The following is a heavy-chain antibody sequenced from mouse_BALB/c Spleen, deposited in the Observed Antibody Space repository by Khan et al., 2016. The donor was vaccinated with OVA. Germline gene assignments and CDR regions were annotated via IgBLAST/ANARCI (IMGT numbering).Heavy chain of an antibody. J-gene: IGHJ2*01. Sequence: QVQLQQPGAELVKAGASVKMSCKASGYTFTSYWMHWVKQRLGPGLEWFAETNPANGRTYYNEKFKRKATLTVDKSSSTASMLLIGPTFEASAVFTCAGSKKIVDTYFAYGGQGTTRTVSS. CDR3: AGSKKIVDTYFAY. D-gene: IGHD1-1*01. V-gene: IGHV1S81*02. CDR2: TNPANGRT. CDR1: GYTFTSYW.